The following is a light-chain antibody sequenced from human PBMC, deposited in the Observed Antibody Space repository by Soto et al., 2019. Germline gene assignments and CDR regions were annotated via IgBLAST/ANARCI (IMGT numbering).Light chain of an antibody. V-gene: IGKV3-20*01. CDR1: QTVSNKY. Sequence: TQSPATLSVSPGERATLSCRTSQTVSNKYLTWYQQKPGQPPRLLTYGASSRATGVPDRFSGSGSGTDFTLTISRLEPEDFGMYYCQHYGASRWTFGQGTKVEIK. CDR2: GAS. CDR3: QHYGASRWT. J-gene: IGKJ1*01.